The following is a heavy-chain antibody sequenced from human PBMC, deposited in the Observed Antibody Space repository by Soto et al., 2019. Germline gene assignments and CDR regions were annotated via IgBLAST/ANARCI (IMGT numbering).Heavy chain of an antibody. CDR3: ARDSYTRH. J-gene: IGHJ4*02. Sequence: SETLSLTCAVYGGSFSGYYWSWIRQPPGKGLEWIGEINHSGSTNYNPSLKSRVTISVDTSKNTLYLQILSLRADDTAVYYCARDSYTRHWGQGTLVTVSS. V-gene: IGHV4-34*01. D-gene: IGHD2-21*01. CDR2: INHSGST. CDR1: GGSFSGYY.